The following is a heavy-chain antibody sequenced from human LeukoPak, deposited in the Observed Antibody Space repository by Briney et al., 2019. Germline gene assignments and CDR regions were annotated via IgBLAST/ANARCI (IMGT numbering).Heavy chain of an antibody. Sequence: GGSLRLSCAASGFTFSSYGMHWVRQAPGKGLEWVAFIRYDGSNKYYADSVKGRFTISRDNSKNTLYLQMNSLRAEDTAVYYCAREPTALVAKSIVGALDYWGQGTLVTVSS. CDR3: AREPTALVAKSIVGALDY. D-gene: IGHD1-26*01. J-gene: IGHJ4*02. CDR1: GFTFSSYG. CDR2: IRYDGSNK. V-gene: IGHV3-30*02.